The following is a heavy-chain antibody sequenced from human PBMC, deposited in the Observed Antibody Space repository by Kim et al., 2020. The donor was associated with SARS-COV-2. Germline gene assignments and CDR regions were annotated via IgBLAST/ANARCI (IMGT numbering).Heavy chain of an antibody. Sequence: VKGRFTISRDNSKNTLYLQMNSLRAEDTAVYYCAKDRLSQYYDSSGPLDYWGQGTLVTVSS. J-gene: IGHJ4*02. D-gene: IGHD3-22*01. CDR3: AKDRLSQYYDSSGPLDY. V-gene: IGHV3-30*02.